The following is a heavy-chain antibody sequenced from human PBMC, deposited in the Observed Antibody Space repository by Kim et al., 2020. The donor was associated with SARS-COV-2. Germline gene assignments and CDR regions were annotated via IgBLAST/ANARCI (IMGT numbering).Heavy chain of an antibody. CDR1: GYSFTSYW. J-gene: IGHJ4*02. D-gene: IGHD3-3*01. V-gene: IGHV5-10-1*01. CDR3: ARLAYYDFWSGYYYTPTLSDY. CDR2: IDPSDSYT. Sequence: GESLKISCKGSGYSFTSYWISWVRQMPGKGLEWMGRIDPSDSYTNYSPSFQGHVTISADKSISTAYLQWSSLKASDTAMYYCARLAYYDFWSGYYYTPTLSDYWGQGTLVTVSS.